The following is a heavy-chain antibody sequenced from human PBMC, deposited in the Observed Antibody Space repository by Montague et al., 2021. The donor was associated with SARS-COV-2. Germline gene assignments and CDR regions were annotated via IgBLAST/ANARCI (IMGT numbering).Heavy chain of an antibody. V-gene: IGHV2-70*01. CDR1: GFSLSTSGMC. D-gene: IGHD1-1*01. CDR3: ARINPDPLDYYYYGMDV. Sequence: PALVTPTQTLTLTCTFSGFSLSTSGMCVSWIRQPPGKALEWLALXDWDDDKYYSTSLKTRLTISKDTSKNQVVLTMTNMDPVDTATYYCARINPDPLDYYYYGMDVWGQGTTVTVSS. CDR2: XDWDDDK. J-gene: IGHJ6*02.